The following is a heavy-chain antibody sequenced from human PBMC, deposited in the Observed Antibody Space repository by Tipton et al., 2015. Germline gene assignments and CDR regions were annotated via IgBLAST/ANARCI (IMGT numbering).Heavy chain of an antibody. J-gene: IGHJ6*02. D-gene: IGHD2-15*01. CDR3: ARDRPTDSGGRGATYYHAMDV. Sequence: LRLSCAASGFTFSSYGMHWVRQAPGKGLEWIGYIYYSGSTYYNPSLKSRLTISVDTSKNQFSLKLSSVTAADTAVYYCARDRPTDSGGRGATYYHAMDVWGQGTTVTVSS. V-gene: IGHV4-31*02. CDR2: IYYSGST. CDR1: GFTFSSYG.